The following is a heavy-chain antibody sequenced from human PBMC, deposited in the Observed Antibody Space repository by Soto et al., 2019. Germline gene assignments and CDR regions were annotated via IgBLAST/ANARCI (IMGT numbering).Heavy chain of an antibody. D-gene: IGHD6-6*01. CDR1: GFTFSSYS. J-gene: IGHJ6*02. CDR2: ISSSSSYI. V-gene: IGHV3-21*01. Sequence: EVQLVESGGGLVKPGGSLRLSCAASGFTFSSYSMNWVRQAPGKGLEWVSSISSSSSYIYYADSVKGRFTISRDNAKNSLYLQMNSLRAEDTAVYYCARAPRPISSSYLLWLVYGMDVWGQGTTVTVSS. CDR3: ARAPRPISSSYLLWLVYGMDV.